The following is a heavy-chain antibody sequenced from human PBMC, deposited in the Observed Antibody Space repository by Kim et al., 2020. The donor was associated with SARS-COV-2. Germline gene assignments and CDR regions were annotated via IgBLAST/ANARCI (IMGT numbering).Heavy chain of an antibody. D-gene: IGHD3-3*01. V-gene: IGHV1-69*04. Sequence: SVKVSCKASGGTFSSYAISWVRQAPGQGLEWMGRIIPILGIANYAQKFQGRVTITADKSTSTAYMELSSLRSEDTAVYYCAKYYDFWSGYFESHYYGMD. CDR3: AKYYDFWSGYFESHYYGMD. CDR1: GGTFSSYA. J-gene: IGHJ6*01. CDR2: IIPILGIA.